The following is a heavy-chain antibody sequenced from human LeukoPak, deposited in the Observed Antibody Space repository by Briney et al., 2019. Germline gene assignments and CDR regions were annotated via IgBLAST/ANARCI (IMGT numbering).Heavy chain of an antibody. D-gene: IGHD2-2*01. CDR3: ATGRYCSSTSCSAHFDY. V-gene: IGHV3-7*01. CDR2: IKEDGSEK. J-gene: IGHJ4*02. CDR1: RFTFSNYW. Sequence: PGGSLRLSCAASRFTFSNYWMNWVRQAPGKGLEWVANIKEDGSEKYYVDSVKGRFTISRVNAKNSLDLQMNSLRAEDTAVYYCATGRYCSSTSCSAHFDYWGQGTLVTVSS.